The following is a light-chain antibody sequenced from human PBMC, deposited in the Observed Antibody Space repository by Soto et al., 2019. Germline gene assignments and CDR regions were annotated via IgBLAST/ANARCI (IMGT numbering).Light chain of an antibody. J-gene: IGKJ4*01. CDR1: QSVSSTY. CDR2: GAS. Sequence: EIVLTQSPGTLSLSPGERATLSCRASQSVSSTYLAWYQQKPGQAPRLLIYGASSRATGIPDRFSGSGSGTDFTLTISRLEPEDFAVYYCQQYGSSPPITFGGGTKGISN. V-gene: IGKV3-20*01. CDR3: QQYGSSPPIT.